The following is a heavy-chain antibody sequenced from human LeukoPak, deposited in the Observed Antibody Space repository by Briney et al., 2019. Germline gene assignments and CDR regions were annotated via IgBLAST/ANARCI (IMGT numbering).Heavy chain of an antibody. CDR2: INHNGGT. CDR3: ARVAYRYSINDWSRTGLGAYATKYYYYMDV. CDR1: GGSFSDYS. V-gene: IGHV4-34*01. D-gene: IGHD3-9*01. Sequence: SETLSLTCDVDGGSFSDYSWTWIRHAPREGLEWIREINHNGGTNHNPSLVSRVIMSVDTSKNQFSLKVSSVTAADTAVYYCARVAYRYSINDWSRTGLGAYATKYYYYMDVWGKGTTVTVSS. J-gene: IGHJ6*03.